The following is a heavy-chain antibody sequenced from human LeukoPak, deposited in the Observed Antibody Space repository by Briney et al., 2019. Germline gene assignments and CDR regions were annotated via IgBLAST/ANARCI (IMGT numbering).Heavy chain of an antibody. Sequence: ASVKVSCKTSGYTFTSYAVGWVRQAPGQGLEWMGWISPYNGDTKYAQNVQGRLTLITDTSTRTVYMELRSLRSDDTAVYYCARDSRAYTFPFDYWGQGTLVTVSS. CDR1: GYTFTSYA. D-gene: IGHD2/OR15-2a*01. CDR2: ISPYNGDT. CDR3: ARDSRAYTFPFDY. V-gene: IGHV1-18*04. J-gene: IGHJ4*02.